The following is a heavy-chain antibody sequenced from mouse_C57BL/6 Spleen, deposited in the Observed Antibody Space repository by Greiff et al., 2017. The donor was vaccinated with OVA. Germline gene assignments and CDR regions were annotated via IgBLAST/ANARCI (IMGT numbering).Heavy chain of an antibody. CDR2: SRNKANDYTT. CDR1: RFTFSDFY. J-gene: IGHJ1*03. V-gene: IGHV7-1*01. CDR3: ARDASPYYYGSSYWYFDV. D-gene: IGHD1-1*01. Sequence: EVMLVESGGGLVQSGRSLRLSCATSRFTFSDFYMEWVRQAPGKGLEWIAASRNKANDYTTEYSASVKGRFIVSRDTSQSILYLQMNALRAEDTAIYYCARDASPYYYGSSYWYFDVWGTGTTVTVSS.